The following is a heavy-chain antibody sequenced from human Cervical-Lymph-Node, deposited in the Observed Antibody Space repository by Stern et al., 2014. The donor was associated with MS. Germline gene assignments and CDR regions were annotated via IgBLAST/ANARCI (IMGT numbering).Heavy chain of an antibody. V-gene: IGHV4-30-4*01. CDR1: GDSISSGDNY. J-gene: IGHJ4*02. CDR2: IYNIGST. D-gene: IGHD3-22*01. CDR3: ARGESIRYYYYLDD. Sequence: VQLQESGPGLVQPSQTLSLTCNVSGDSISSGDNYWSWIRQSPGKGLEWIGYIYNIGSTFSNTSLKSRVSTSVATSQNQFTLSLSSVTSADTAVYYCARGESIRYYYYLDDWGQGTLVTVSS.